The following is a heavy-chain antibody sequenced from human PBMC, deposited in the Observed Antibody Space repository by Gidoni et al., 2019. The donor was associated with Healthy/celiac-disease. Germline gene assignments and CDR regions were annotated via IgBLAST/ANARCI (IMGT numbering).Heavy chain of an antibody. J-gene: IGHJ3*02. CDR1: GFTFSSYS. CDR2: ISSSSSYI. D-gene: IGHD6-6*01. V-gene: IGHV3-21*01. Sequence: EVQLVESGGGLVKPGGSLRLSCAASGFTFSSYSMNWVRQAPGKGVEWVSSISSSSSYIYYADSVKGRFTISRDNAKNSLYLQMNSLRAEDTAVYYCARTRSSSTQYDAFDIWGQGTMVTVSS. CDR3: ARTRSSSTQYDAFDI.